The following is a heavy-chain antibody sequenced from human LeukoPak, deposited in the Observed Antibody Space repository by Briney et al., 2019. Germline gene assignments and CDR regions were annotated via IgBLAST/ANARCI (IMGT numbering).Heavy chain of an antibody. Sequence: PGGSLRLSCAASGFTVSSNYMSWVRQAPGKGLEWVSVIYSGGSTYYADSVKGRFTISRDNSKNTLYLQMNSLRAEDTAVYYCARGGGGYSYGYLYFDYWGQGTLVTVSS. CDR2: IYSGGST. CDR1: GFTVSSNY. CDR3: ARGGGGYSYGYLYFDY. D-gene: IGHD5-18*01. V-gene: IGHV3-53*01. J-gene: IGHJ4*02.